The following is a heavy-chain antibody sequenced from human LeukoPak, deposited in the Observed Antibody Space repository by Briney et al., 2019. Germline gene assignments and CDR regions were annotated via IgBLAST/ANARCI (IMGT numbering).Heavy chain of an antibody. D-gene: IGHD1/OR15-1a*01. V-gene: IGHV1-2*02. CDR3: ARDRSITGTTVPFDY. CDR2: INPNSGGT. CDR1: GYTFTGYY. Sequence: ASEKVSCKASGYTFTGYYMHWVRQAPGQGLEWMGWINPNSGGTNYAQKFQGRVTMTRDTSISTAYMELSRLRSDDTAVYYCARDRSITGTTVPFDYWGQGTLVTVSS. J-gene: IGHJ4*02.